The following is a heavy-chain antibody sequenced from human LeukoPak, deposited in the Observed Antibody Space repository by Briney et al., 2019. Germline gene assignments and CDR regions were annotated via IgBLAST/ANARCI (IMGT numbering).Heavy chain of an antibody. J-gene: IGHJ5*02. Sequence: PSETLSLTCTVSGGSISSYYWSWLRQPPGKGLEWIRFIYNSGSTNYNPSLKSRVTISVDTSKNQFSLKLSSVTAADTAVYYCAKSTGYGSGSQFSGWFGPWGQGTLVTVSS. CDR2: IYNSGST. D-gene: IGHD3-10*01. V-gene: IGHV4-59*01. CDR3: AKSTGYGSGSQFSGWFGP. CDR1: GGSISSYY.